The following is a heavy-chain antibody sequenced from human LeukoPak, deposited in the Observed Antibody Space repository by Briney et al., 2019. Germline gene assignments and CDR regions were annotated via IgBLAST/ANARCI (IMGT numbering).Heavy chain of an antibody. J-gene: IGHJ6*03. D-gene: IGHD3-16*01. CDR3: ARETSQKGAHYMDV. CDR1: GGSLSNYY. CDR2: MYYSGTT. V-gene: IGHV4-59*01. Sequence: SETLSLTCTVSGGSLSNYYWSWIRQPPGKGLEWIGYMYYSGTTNYNPSLESRVTISVDTSKNQFSLKLSSVTAADTAVYYCARETSQKGAHYMDVWGKGTTVTISS.